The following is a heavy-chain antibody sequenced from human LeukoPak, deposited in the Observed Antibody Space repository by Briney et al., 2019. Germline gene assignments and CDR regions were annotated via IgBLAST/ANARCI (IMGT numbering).Heavy chain of an antibody. CDR3: ARSLYLGSSTYYLSPLDY. D-gene: IGHD2-2*01. V-gene: IGHV3-23*01. CDR1: GFTFSIYA. J-gene: IGHJ4*02. CDR2: ISGSGDAT. Sequence: GGSLRLSCAASGFTFSIYAMTWVRQAPGKGLEWVATISGSGDATYIADTVEGRATISRDNSKNTLYLQMNSLRAEDTAVYYCARSLYLGSSTYYLSPLDYWGQGTLVTVSS.